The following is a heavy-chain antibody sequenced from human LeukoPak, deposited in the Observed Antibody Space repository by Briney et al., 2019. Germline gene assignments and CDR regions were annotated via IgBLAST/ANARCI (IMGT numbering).Heavy chain of an antibody. D-gene: IGHD1-26*01. J-gene: IGHJ4*02. CDR3: TRESGAFSPFGF. V-gene: IGHV4-4*02. CDR2: VHLNGAT. Sequence: SETLSLTCAVSGGSIITTNWWSWVRPPPGKGLEWIGEVHLNGATHYNPSLGSRVSMSIDKSKSHMSLKLTSVTAADTAIYYCTRESGAFSPFGFWGQGTLVTVSS. CDR1: GGSIITTNW.